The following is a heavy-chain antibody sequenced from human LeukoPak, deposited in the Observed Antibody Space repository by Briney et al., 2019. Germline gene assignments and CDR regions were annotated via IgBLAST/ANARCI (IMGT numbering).Heavy chain of an antibody. Sequence: GGSLRLSCAASGFTFSNYDFVWVRQAPGKGLEWVSYITVSGSSTQYSDSVRGRFTISRDNARNSLFLRMNSLRADDTAVYYCARNGLGLHYWGQGTLVTVSS. CDR3: ARNGLGLHY. CDR2: ITVSGSST. D-gene: IGHD6-19*01. V-gene: IGHV3-48*03. CDR1: GFTFSNYD. J-gene: IGHJ4*02.